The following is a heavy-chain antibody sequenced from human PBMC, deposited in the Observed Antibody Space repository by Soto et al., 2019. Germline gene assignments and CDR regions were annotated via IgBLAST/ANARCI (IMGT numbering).Heavy chain of an antibody. Sequence: SQPLSLTFAISGDSVSSNTASWNWIRQSPSRGLEWLGRTYFRSKWYNDYAVSVKSRIIINPDTSNNQFSLQLNSVTPEDTAVYCCPKGATLGPSTGYTFDLWGQG. CDR3: PKGATLGPSTGYTFDL. J-gene: IGHJ4*02. V-gene: IGHV6-1*01. CDR1: GDSVSSNTAS. D-gene: IGHD6-25*01. CDR2: TYFRSKWYN.